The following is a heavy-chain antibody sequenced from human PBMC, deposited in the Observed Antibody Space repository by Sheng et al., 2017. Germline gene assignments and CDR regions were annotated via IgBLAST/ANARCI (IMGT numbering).Heavy chain of an antibody. J-gene: IGHJ6*02. V-gene: IGHV3-53*01. CDR3: ARDAQYDTFSGVILYAMDV. CDR1: GFDVSVSY. CDR2: IYSGGQT. D-gene: IGHD3-22*01. Sequence: EVQLLESGGGLVQPGGSLRVSCAASGFDVSVSYMAWVRQAPGKGLEWLSVIYSGGQTYYAESVQGRFFISRDSSKNTLQLEMTSLRADDTAVYYCARDAQYDTFSGVILYAMDVWGQGTAVTVSS.